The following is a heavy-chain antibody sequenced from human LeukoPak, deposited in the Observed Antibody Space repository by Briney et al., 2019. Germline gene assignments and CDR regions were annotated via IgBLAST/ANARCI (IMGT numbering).Heavy chain of an antibody. CDR3: AREGRGRPDY. CDR1: GYSINTGYY. V-gene: IGHV4-38-2*02. D-gene: IGHD2-15*01. CDR2: IYYTGNT. J-gene: IGHJ4*02. Sequence: SETLSLTCSVSGYSINTGYYWGWIRQSPSKGLEWIGSIYYTGNTYYNPSLKSRVTISVDTSKNQFSLKLSSVTAADTAVYYCAREGRGRPDYWGQGTLVTVSS.